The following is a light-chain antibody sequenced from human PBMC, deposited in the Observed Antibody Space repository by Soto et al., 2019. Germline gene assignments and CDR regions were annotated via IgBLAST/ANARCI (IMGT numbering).Light chain of an antibody. CDR2: RNN. CDR1: SSNIGSKY. V-gene: IGLV1-47*01. Sequence: QSVLTQPPSASGSPGQRVTISCSGSSSNIGSKYVYWYQQLPGTAPKLLIYRNNQRPSGVPDRFSGSKSGTSASLAISGLRSDDEADYYCAAWDDSLSGVAFGGGTKVTVL. CDR3: AAWDDSLSGVA. J-gene: IGLJ2*01.